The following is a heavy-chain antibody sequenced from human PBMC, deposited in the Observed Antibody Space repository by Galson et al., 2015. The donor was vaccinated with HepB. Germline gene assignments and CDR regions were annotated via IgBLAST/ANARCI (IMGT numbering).Heavy chain of an antibody. CDR3: AGARGHWGLYFFYY. CDR2: ISYSGADT. CDR1: RASFNTYA. D-gene: IGHD3-16*01. J-gene: IGHJ4*02. V-gene: IGHV3-23*01. Sequence: SLRLSCAASRASFNTYAMNWVRQAPGKGLEWVSGISYSGADTYYADSVKGRFTISRDNSKNTLYLQMSSLRAEDTAVYYCAGARGHWGLYFFYYWGQGTLVTVSS.